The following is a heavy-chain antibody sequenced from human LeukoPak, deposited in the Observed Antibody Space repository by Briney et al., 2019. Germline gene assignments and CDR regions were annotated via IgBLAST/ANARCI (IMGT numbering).Heavy chain of an antibody. CDR2: IYPGDSDT. V-gene: IGHV5-51*01. CDR1: GYSFTSYW. J-gene: IGHJ4*02. CDR3: ARSVRDGYNQFDY. Sequence: GESLKISCKGSGYSFTSYWIGWVRQMPGKGLEWMGIIYPGDSDTRFSPSFQGQVTISADKSISTAYLQWGSLKASDTAMYYCARSVRDGYNQFDYWGQGTLVTVSS. D-gene: IGHD5-24*01.